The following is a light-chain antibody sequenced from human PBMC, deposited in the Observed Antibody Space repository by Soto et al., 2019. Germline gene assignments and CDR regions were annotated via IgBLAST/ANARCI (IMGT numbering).Light chain of an antibody. V-gene: IGKV3-20*01. J-gene: IGKJ1*01. CDR2: GES. CDR3: QKYGSSPST. CDR1: QHIRSNY. Sequence: ESVLTQSPGTLSLSPGERATLSCRASQHIRSNYLAWYQHKPGQAPRLLIFGESIRVKGIPDRFSGSGSGTDLNLTISRLEPEDFAVYYCQKYGSSPSTCGQGTKVDIK.